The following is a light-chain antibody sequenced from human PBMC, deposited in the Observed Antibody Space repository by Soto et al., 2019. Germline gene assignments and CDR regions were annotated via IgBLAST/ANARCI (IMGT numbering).Light chain of an antibody. J-gene: IGLJ1*01. CDR3: CSFAGGYTYV. Sequence: QSVLTQPRSVSGSPGQAVTISCTGTSRDVGGYKYVSWYQQHPGRAPKLVIYDVSERPSGVPDRFSGSKSGDTASLRISGLQAEDEANYYCCSFAGGYTYVFGTGTKVPVL. CDR2: DVS. CDR1: SRDVGGYKY. V-gene: IGLV2-11*01.